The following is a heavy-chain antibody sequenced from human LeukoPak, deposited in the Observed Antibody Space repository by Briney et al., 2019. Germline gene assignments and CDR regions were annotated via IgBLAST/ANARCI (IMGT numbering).Heavy chain of an antibody. D-gene: IGHD5-18*01. CDR1: GGSISSGDYY. Sequence: SETLSLTCTVSGGSISSGDYYWSWIRQPPGKGLEWIGYIYYSGSTYYNPSLKSRVTISVDTSKNQFSLKLSSVTAADTAVYYCARGPDTAMVHFDYWGQGTLVTVSS. J-gene: IGHJ4*02. CDR2: IYYSGST. V-gene: IGHV4-30-4*08. CDR3: ARGPDTAMVHFDY.